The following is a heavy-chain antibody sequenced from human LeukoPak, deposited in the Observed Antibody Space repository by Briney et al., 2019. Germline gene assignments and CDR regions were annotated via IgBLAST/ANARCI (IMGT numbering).Heavy chain of an antibody. J-gene: IGHJ4*02. CDR2: ISYDGSNK. V-gene: IGHV3-30*03. CDR3: SRDVEFKYYFDY. CDR1: GFTFSSYS. D-gene: IGHD3-10*01. Sequence: GGSLRLSCAASGFTFSSYSMNWVRQAPGKGLEWVAVISYDGSNKYYADSVKGRFTISRDNSKNTLYLQMNSLRAEDTAVYYCSRDVEFKYYFDYWGQGTLVTVSS.